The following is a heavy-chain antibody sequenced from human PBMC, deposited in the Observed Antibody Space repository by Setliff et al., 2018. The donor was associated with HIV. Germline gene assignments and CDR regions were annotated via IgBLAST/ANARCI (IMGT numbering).Heavy chain of an antibody. V-gene: IGHV4-31*03. CDR2: IYYSGST. CDR1: GGSISSGGYY. Sequence: SETLSLTCTVSGGSISSGGYYWSWIRQHPGKGLEWIGYIYYSGSTYYNPSLKSRVTISVDTSKNQFSLKLSSVTAADTAVYFCARVKAESYFDHWGQGTLVTVSS. J-gene: IGHJ4*02. CDR3: ARVKAESYFDH.